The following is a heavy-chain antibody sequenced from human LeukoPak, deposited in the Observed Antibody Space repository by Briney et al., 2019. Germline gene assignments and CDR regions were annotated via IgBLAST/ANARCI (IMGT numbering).Heavy chain of an antibody. CDR2: INTDGRST. V-gene: IGHV3-74*01. D-gene: IGHD1-14*01. CDR3: AGGRYGMDV. CDR1: GFTFSSYW. J-gene: IGHJ6*02. Sequence: PGGSLRLSCAASGFTFSSYWMHWIRQAPGKGLVWVSRINTDGRSTTYADSVKGRLTISRDNAENTLYLQMNSLRVEDTAVYYCAGGRYGMDVWGQGTTVTVSS.